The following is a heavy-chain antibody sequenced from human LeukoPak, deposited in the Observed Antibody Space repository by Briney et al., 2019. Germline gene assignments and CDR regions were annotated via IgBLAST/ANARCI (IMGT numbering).Heavy chain of an antibody. CDR2: IIPIFGTA. CDR1: GGTFSSYA. V-gene: IGHV1-69*01. J-gene: IGHJ3*02. Sequence: SVKVSXKASGGTFSSYAISWVRQAPGQGLEWMGGIIPIFGTANYAQKFQGRVTITADESTSTAYMELSSLRSEDTAVYYCASPPRYDILTGDEVHAFDIWGQGTMVTVSS. D-gene: IGHD3-9*01. CDR3: ASPPRYDILTGDEVHAFDI.